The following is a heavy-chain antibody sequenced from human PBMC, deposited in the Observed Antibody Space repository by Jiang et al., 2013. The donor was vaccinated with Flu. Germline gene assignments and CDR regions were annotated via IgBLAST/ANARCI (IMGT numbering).Heavy chain of an antibody. D-gene: IGHD3-22*01. Sequence: GLVKPSETLSLTCTVSGGSISSYYWSWIRQPAGKGLEWIGRVYSGVSTNYSPSLKSRITMSVDTSKNQFSLTLRSVTAADTAVYYCARDDYDTRGFPYWGQGTLVTVSS. J-gene: IGHJ4*02. V-gene: IGHV4-4*07. CDR1: GGSISSYY. CDR2: VYSGVST. CDR3: ARDDYDTRGFPY.